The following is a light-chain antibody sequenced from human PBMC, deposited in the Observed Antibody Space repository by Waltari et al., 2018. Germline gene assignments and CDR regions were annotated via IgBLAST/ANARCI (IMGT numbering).Light chain of an antibody. CDR3: SSYSTDTVVV. Sequence: QSALPQPASVSGSPGPSITISCTGTSSAFDDYKYVSWYQRHPGIAPKLIIYDVTKRPAGVSSRFSCSKSDNTASLIISGLQAEDEADYYCSSYSTDTVVVFGGGTKLTVL. CDR1: SSAFDDYKY. J-gene: IGLJ3*02. CDR2: DVT. V-gene: IGLV2-14*03.